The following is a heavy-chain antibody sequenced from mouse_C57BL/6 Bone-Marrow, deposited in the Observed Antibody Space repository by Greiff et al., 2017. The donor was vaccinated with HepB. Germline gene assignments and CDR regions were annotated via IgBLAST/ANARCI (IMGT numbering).Heavy chain of an antibody. CDR1: GFNIKDYY. CDR2: IDPEDGET. J-gene: IGHJ2*01. D-gene: IGHD1-1*01. V-gene: IGHV14-2*01. CDR3: ARVLITTVVATD. Sequence: EVQGVESGAELVKPGASVKLSCTASGFNIKDYYMHWVKQRTEQGLEWIGRIDPEDGETKYAPKFQGKATITADTSSNTAYLQLSSLPSEDTAVYYCARVLITTVVATDWGQGTTLTVSS.